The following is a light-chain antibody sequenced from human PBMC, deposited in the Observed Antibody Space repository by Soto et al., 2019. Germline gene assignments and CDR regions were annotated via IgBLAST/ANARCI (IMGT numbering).Light chain of an antibody. CDR2: DAS. J-gene: IGKJ1*01. CDR3: QHYDRAPMWT. CDR1: ESVSNF. Sequence: EIVLTQSPATLSLSPGERATLSCRANESVSNFLAWYQQKPGQAPRLLIYDASNRATGIPDRFSGSGSGTDFTLTISRLDPEDFAVYYCQHYDRAPMWTFGQGTKGDIK. V-gene: IGKV3-11*01.